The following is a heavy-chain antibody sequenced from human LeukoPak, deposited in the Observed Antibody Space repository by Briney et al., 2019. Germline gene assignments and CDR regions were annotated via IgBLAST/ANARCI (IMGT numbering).Heavy chain of an antibody. V-gene: IGHV1-69*05. CDR2: IIPIFGTA. Sequence: ASVKVSCKASGGTFSSYAISWVRQAPGQGLEWMGGIIPIFGTANYAQKFQGGVTITTDESTSTAYMELSSLRSEDTAVYYCASSIAAAGVIDYWGQGTLVTVSS. D-gene: IGHD6-13*01. J-gene: IGHJ4*02. CDR3: ASSIAAAGVIDY. CDR1: GGTFSSYA.